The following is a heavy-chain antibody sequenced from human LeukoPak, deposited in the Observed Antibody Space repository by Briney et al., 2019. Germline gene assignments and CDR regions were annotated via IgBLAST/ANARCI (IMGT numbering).Heavy chain of an antibody. V-gene: IGHV4-39*01. CDR1: GGSISSSSYY. CDR2: IYYSGST. D-gene: IGHD1-26*01. Sequence: SETLSLTCTVSGGSISSSSYYWGWIRQPPGKGLEWIVSIYYSGSTYYNPSLKSRVTISVDTSKNQFSLKLSSVTAVDTAVYYCAREWELLLDYWGQGTLVTVSS. CDR3: AREWELLLDY. J-gene: IGHJ4*02.